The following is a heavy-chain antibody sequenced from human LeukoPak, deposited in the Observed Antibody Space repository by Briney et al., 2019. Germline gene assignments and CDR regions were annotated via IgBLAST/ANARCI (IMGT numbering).Heavy chain of an antibody. D-gene: IGHD3-10*01. V-gene: IGHV4-30-4*08. Sequence: PSETLSLTCTVSGGSISSGDYYWSWIRQPPGKGLEWIGYIYYSGGAYYNPSLKSRVTISVDTSKNQFSLKLSSVTAADTAVYYCARAATITMVRGYNWFDPWGQGTLVTVSS. CDR3: ARAATITMVRGYNWFDP. CDR2: IYYSGGA. J-gene: IGHJ5*02. CDR1: GGSISSGDYY.